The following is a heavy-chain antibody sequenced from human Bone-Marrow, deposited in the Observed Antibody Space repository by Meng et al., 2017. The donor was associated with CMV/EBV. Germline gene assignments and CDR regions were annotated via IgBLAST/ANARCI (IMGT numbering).Heavy chain of an antibody. CDR1: GFTFSSYG. Sequence: GGSLRLSCAASGFTFSSYGMHWVRQPPGKGLLWVSRIYTDGTITTYADSVKGRFTISRDNAKNALYLQMNSLRPEDTAVYYCTRDTNWSFDSWGQGTLVTVSS. D-gene: IGHD1-1*01. J-gene: IGHJ4*02. V-gene: IGHV3-74*01. CDR2: IYTDGTIT. CDR3: TRDTNWSFDS.